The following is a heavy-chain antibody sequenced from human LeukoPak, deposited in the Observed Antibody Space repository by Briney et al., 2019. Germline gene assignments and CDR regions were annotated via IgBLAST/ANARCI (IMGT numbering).Heavy chain of an antibody. CDR1: GFTFSDYY. V-gene: IGHV3-11*01. CDR3: ARNMVRGVIFPLGY. Sequence: GGSLRLSCAASGFTFSDYYMNWILQAPGKGLEWVSYISTSGSTKYYADSVKGRFTMSRDNAKNSLYLQMNSLRAEDTAVYYCARNMVRGVIFPLGYWGQGILVTVSS. D-gene: IGHD3-10*01. CDR2: ISTSGSTK. J-gene: IGHJ4*02.